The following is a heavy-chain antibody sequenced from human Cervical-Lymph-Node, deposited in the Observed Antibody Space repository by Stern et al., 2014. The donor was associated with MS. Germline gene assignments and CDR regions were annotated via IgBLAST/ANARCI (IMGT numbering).Heavy chain of an antibody. CDR2: IDPSGGST. D-gene: IGHD6-19*01. CDR3: AREVAGHRLGMMDV. J-gene: IGHJ6*02. V-gene: IGHV1-46*01. CDR1: GYNFTIYY. Sequence: QVQLVPSGAEVKKPGASVKVSCKASGYNFTIYYMHWVRQAPGQGLEWMGIIDPSGGSTSYAQKFQGRVTMTRDTSTSTVYMELSSLRSEDTAVYYCAREVAGHRLGMMDVWGQGTTVTVSS.